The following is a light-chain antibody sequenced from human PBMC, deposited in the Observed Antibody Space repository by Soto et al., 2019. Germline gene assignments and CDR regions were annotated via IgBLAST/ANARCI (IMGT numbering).Light chain of an antibody. V-gene: IGKV1-39*01. J-gene: IGKJ1*01. CDR3: QQSYSTPPEKT. Sequence: DIQMTQSPSSLSASVGDRVTITCRASQSISSYLNWYQQKPGKAPKLLIYAASSLQSGVPSRFSGSGSGTDFTLTISSLQPEDFATYYCQQSYSTPPEKTFGHGTKV. CDR1: QSISSY. CDR2: AAS.